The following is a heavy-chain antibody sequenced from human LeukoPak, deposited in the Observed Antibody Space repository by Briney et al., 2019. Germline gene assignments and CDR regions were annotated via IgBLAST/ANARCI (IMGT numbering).Heavy chain of an antibody. CDR1: GFTFSSYA. CDR2: ISGSGGST. CDR3: AKDLGPGCSSTSCYRVDTAMALDY. J-gene: IGHJ4*02. D-gene: IGHD2-2*01. V-gene: IGHV3-23*01. Sequence: PGGSLRLSCAASGFTFSSYAMSWVRQAPGKGLEWVSAISGSGGSTYYADSVKGRFTISRDNSKNTLYLQMNSLRAEDTAVYCCAKDLGPGCSSTSCYRVDTAMALDYWGQGTLVTVSS.